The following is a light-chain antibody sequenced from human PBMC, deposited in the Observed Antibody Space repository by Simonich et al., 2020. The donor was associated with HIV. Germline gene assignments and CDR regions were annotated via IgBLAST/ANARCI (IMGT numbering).Light chain of an antibody. J-gene: IGLJ3*02. CDR2: SNK. CDR3: AAWDDSLNGWV. CDR1: SSNIGGNT. Sequence: QSVLTQPPSASGTPGQRVTISCSGSSSNIGGNTVNWYQQLPGTAPKLLIYSNKQRPSGVPDRFSGSKSGTSASLAIRGLQSEDEADYYCAAWDDSLNGWVFGGGTKLTVL. V-gene: IGLV1-44*01.